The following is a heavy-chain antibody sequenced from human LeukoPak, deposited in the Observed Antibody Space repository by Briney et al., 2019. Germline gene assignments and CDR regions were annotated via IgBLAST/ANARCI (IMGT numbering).Heavy chain of an antibody. V-gene: IGHV3-23*01. CDR1: GFTFSSYA. CDR3: AKLNYDFWSGSDY. Sequence: GGSLRLSCAASGFTFSSYAMSWVRQAPGKGLEWVSAISGSGGSTYYADSVKGRFTISRDNSKNTPYLQMNSLRAEDTAVYYCAKLNYDFWSGSDYWGQGTLVTVSS. CDR2: ISGSGGST. J-gene: IGHJ4*02. D-gene: IGHD3-3*01.